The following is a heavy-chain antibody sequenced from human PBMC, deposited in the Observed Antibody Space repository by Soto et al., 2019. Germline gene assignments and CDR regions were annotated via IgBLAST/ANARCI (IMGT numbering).Heavy chain of an antibody. CDR2: IDDGGST. D-gene: IGHD7-27*01. Sequence: QVQLQESGPILVKPSQTLSLTCTVSGGSISSVYDYWSWIRQSPDKGLEWIGHIDDGGSTYNNPSLKSRVTISVDTSKNQFSLQLRSVPAADTAVYYCARGPSGDKVDDWCQGTLVTVSS. CDR3: ARGPSGDKVDD. CDR1: GGSISSVYDY. J-gene: IGHJ4*02. V-gene: IGHV4-30-4*01.